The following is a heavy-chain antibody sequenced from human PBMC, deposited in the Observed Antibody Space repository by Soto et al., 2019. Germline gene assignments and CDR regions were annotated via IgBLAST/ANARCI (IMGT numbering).Heavy chain of an antibody. Sequence: EVQLVESGGTLVQPGGSLKLSCAASEFIFSSYGMNWVRQAPGKGLEWLSYISSSSSSIYYADSVKGRFTISRDNAKNSLYLQMNSLTAEDTAVYYCARHAYDGPNYWGQGTLVTVSS. J-gene: IGHJ4*02. CDR1: EFIFSSYG. CDR3: ARHAYDGPNY. CDR2: ISSSSSSI. D-gene: IGHD5-12*01. V-gene: IGHV3-48*01.